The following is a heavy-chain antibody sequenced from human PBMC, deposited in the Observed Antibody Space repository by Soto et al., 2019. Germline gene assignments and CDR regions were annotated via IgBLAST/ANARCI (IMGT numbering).Heavy chain of an antibody. D-gene: IGHD1-7*01. J-gene: IGHJ5*02. CDR2: VFHSGST. CDR3: ARGTTNGNWFDP. V-gene: IGHV4-4*02. CDR1: GTSISSHNW. Sequence: SETLSLTCVVSGTSISSHNWWSWVRQSPGQGWEWIGEVFHSGSTNYNPSLQSRVTMSIDNSRNQFSLTLNSVTAADTALYLCARGTTNGNWFDPWGQGILVTVSS.